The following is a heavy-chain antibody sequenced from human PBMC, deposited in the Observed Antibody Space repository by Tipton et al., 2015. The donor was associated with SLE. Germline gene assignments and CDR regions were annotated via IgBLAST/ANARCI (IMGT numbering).Heavy chain of an antibody. Sequence: TLSLTCTVSGGSISSSSYYWGWIRQPPGKGLEWIGRIYTSGSTYYNPSLKSRVTISVDTSKNQFSLKLSSVTAADTAVYYCARLAVAGTGEYYFDYWGQGTLVTVSS. CDR2: IYTSGST. CDR3: ARLAVAGTGEYYFDY. CDR1: GGSISSSSYY. D-gene: IGHD6-19*01. V-gene: IGHV4-39*07. J-gene: IGHJ4*02.